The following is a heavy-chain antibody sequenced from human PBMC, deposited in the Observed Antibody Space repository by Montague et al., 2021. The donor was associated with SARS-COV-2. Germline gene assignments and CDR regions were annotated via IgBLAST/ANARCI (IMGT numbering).Heavy chain of an antibody. CDR3: ASGTKRVFTYDYDSSGYASDY. CDR2: INHSGST. D-gene: IGHD3-22*01. J-gene: IGHJ4*02. V-gene: IGHV4-34*01. Sequence: SETLSLTCAVYGGSFSGYYWSWIRQPPGKGLELIGEINHSGSTKYNPSLKSRVTISVDTSKNQFSLKLSSVTVADTAVYYCASGTKRVFTYDYDSSGYASDYWGQGTLVTVSS. CDR1: GGSFSGYY.